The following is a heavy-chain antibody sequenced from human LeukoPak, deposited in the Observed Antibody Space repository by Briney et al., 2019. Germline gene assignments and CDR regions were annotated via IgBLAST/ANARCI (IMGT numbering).Heavy chain of an antibody. CDR1: GYTFTDYY. J-gene: IGHJ3*01. D-gene: IGHD2-2*01. CDR3: ARGDCSSATCYDLIDV. Sequence: ASVMVSCKASGYTFTDYYIHWVRQAPGQGLEWMGWINPKSGGTDSAQNSQGRLTVTRDTSISSAYVELSRLSSDNTALYYCARGDCSSATCYDLIDVWGQGTKLTVSS. CDR2: INPKSGGT. V-gene: IGHV1-2*02.